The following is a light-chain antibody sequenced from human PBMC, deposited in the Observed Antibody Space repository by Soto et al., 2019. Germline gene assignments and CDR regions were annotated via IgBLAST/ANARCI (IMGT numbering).Light chain of an antibody. Sequence: TQSPSTLSASVGDRVTITCRASQSVSTWLAWYQQRPGQAPRLLIYGASSRATGIPDRFSGSGSGTDFTLTISRLEPEDFVMYYCQQYGSSPKTFGQGTKVEIK. CDR2: GAS. CDR3: QQYGSSPKT. J-gene: IGKJ1*01. V-gene: IGKV3-20*01. CDR1: QSVSTW.